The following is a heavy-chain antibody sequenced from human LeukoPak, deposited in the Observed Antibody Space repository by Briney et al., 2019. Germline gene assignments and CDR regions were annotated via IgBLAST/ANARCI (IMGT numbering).Heavy chain of an antibody. D-gene: IGHD6-19*01. CDR1: GDSVSSNSDA. V-gene: IGHV6-1*01. Sequence: SQTLSLTCAISGDSVSSNSDAWNWIRQSPSRGLEWLGRTYYRSKWYNDYAVSVKSRITINPDASKNQFSLQLSSVTPDDTAIYYCARTAVASAFDIWGQGTMVTVSS. J-gene: IGHJ3*02. CDR2: TYYRSKWYN. CDR3: ARTAVASAFDI.